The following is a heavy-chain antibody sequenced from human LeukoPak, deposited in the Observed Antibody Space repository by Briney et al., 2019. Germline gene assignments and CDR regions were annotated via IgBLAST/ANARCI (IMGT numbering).Heavy chain of an antibody. CDR2: IYYSGSV. CDR1: GGSISSDNYF. J-gene: IGHJ3*02. D-gene: IGHD1-26*01. CDR3: AREVIVAADTDAFDI. Sequence: SQTLSLTCIVSGGSISSDNYFWSWIRQHPGQGLEWIGYIYYSGSVYYNPSLRSRVAISVDTSSNQFSLKLTSVTAADTAVYYCAREVIVAADTDAFDIWGQGTMVTVSS. V-gene: IGHV4-31*03.